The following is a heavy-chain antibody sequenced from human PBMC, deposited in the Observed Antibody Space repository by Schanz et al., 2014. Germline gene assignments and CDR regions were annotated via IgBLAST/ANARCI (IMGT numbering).Heavy chain of an antibody. J-gene: IGHJ4*02. CDR3: ARDLAFGGVYDRHSDS. D-gene: IGHD3-16*01. V-gene: IGHV3-30*02. CDR2: IRYDGSKI. CDR1: GFTFRTYG. Sequence: QVYLVESGGGVVQPGGSLRLSCAASGFTFRTYGMHWVRQAPGKGMEWVAFIRYDGSKIYYADSVKGRFTISRDNPKNTLSLQMNSLRVEDTAVYYCARDLAFGGVYDRHSDSWGQGTLVTVSS.